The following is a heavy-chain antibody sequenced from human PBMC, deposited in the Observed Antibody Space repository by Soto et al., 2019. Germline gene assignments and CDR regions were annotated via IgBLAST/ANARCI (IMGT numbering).Heavy chain of an antibody. CDR2: ISNKRIYI. Sequence: GGSLRLSCAASGFTFNTYTMNWVRQAPGKGLEWVASISNKRIYIYYADSVTGRFTISRDNSRNTLYLQMNSLRAEDTAVYYCAKDMRRYFDWSAPDYWGQGTLVTVSS. V-gene: IGHV3-21*01. J-gene: IGHJ4*02. CDR1: GFTFNTYT. CDR3: AKDMRRYFDWSAPDY. D-gene: IGHD3-9*01.